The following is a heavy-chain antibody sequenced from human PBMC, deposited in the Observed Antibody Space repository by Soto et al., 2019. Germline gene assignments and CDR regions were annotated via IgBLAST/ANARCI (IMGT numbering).Heavy chain of an antibody. J-gene: IGHJ6*03. CDR1: GGSISSYY. Sequence: PSETLSLTCTVSGGSISSYYWSWIRQPPGKGLEWIGYIYYSGSTNYNPSLKSRVTISVDTSKNQFSLKLSSVTAADTAVYYCAVIRPFWSGYVDYYYYYMDVWGKGTTVTVSS. CDR3: AVIRPFWSGYVDYYYYYMDV. D-gene: IGHD3-3*01. CDR2: IYYSGST. V-gene: IGHV4-59*01.